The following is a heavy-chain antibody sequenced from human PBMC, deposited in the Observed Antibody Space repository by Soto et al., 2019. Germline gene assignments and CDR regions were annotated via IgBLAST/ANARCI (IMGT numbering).Heavy chain of an antibody. CDR1: RGPLPRNNL. Sequence: GTLSLTLAVFRGPLPRNNLWAWGRQPPGQGQECRWGIYRTGRTNYKPSLKSRATLSLDKSENQFSLKVSSLTAADTAVYYGASRDPGNSVDYWGQGTLVTVSS. CDR2: IYRTGRT. D-gene: IGHD5-12*01. CDR3: ASRDPGNSVDY. V-gene: IGHV4-4*02. J-gene: IGHJ4*02.